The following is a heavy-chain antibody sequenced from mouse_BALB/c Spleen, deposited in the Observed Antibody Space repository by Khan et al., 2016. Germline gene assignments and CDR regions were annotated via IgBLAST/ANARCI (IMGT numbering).Heavy chain of an antibody. CDR2: IDPETGYT. V-gene: IGHV14-1*02. CDR1: GFNIKDYY. D-gene: IGHD1-1*02. Sequence: VQLQQSGAELVRPGALVKLSCKPSGFNIKDYYMHWVKQRPEQGLVWIGWIDPETGYTISAPTFQGKASITADTSSNTAYLQLSSLTSEDTAVYYCARFTSAMGGYVDVWGAGTTVTVSS. CDR3: ARFTSAMGGYVDV. J-gene: IGHJ1*01.